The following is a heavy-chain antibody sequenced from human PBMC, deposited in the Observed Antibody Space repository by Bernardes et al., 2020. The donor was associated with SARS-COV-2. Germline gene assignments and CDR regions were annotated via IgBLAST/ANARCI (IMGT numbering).Heavy chain of an antibody. CDR2: IYCSGST. J-gene: IGHJ3*02. D-gene: IGHD3-22*01. V-gene: IGHV4-31*03. CDR1: GGSISSGGYY. Sequence: TLSLTSTFSGGSISSGGYYGSWIRQHPGKGLEWSGYIYCSGSTDYNPALKSRVTIPVDTSKNQFTLKLSSVTAADTAVYYCARDSDFCYYDSSDDAFDIWGQGTMVTVSS. CDR3: ARDSDFCYYDSSDDAFDI.